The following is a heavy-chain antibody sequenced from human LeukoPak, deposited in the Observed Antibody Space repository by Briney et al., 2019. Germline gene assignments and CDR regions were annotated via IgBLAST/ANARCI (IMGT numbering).Heavy chain of an antibody. D-gene: IGHD3-9*01. CDR2: IYYSGST. CDR1: GGSISSSSYY. CDR3: ARRPVFRNFDWLYAFDI. Sequence: SETLSLTCTVSGGSISSSSYYWGWIRQPPGKGLEWIGSIYYSGSTYYNPSLKSRVTISVDTSKNQFSLKLSSVTAADTTVYYCARRPVFRNFDWLYAFDIWGQGTKVTVSS. J-gene: IGHJ3*02. V-gene: IGHV4-39*07.